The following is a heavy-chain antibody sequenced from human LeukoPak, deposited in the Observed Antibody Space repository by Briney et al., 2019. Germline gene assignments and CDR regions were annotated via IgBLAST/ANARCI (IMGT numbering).Heavy chain of an antibody. CDR1: GGSISSSSYY. Sequence: PSETLSLTCTVSGGSISSSSYYWGWIRQPPGKGLEWIGSIYYSGSTNYNPSLKSRVTISVDTSKNQFSLKLSSVTAADTAVYCCARHDRYSSSWYFDYWGQGTLVTVSS. D-gene: IGHD6-13*01. V-gene: IGHV4-39*01. J-gene: IGHJ4*02. CDR2: IYYSGST. CDR3: ARHDRYSSSWYFDY.